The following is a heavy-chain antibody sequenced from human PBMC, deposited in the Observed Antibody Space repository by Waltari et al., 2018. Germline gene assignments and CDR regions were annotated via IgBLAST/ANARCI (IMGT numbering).Heavy chain of an antibody. V-gene: IGHV3-23*01. Sequence: EVQLLESGGGLVQPGGSLRLSCAASGFTFSNFAMSWARQAPGKGLGWISAITGSGDTTYYADSGKGRFTISRDNSKNPLYLQMNTVRGDDTAVYYWAIFAGARGRHYWGQGTLVTVSS. CDR3: AIFAGARGRHY. J-gene: IGHJ4*02. D-gene: IGHD3-3*01. CDR1: GFTFSNFA. CDR2: ITGSGDTT.